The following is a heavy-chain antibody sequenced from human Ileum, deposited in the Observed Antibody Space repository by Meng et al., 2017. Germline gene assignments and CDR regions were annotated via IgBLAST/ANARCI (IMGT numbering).Heavy chain of an antibody. Sequence: SETLSLTCAVYGGSFSGYYWSWIRQPPGKGLEWIGEINHSGSTNYNPSLKSRVTISVDTSKNQFSLKLSSVTAADMAVYYCARAFGTRPAYYYGSGSSFYGMDVWGQGTTVTVSS. V-gene: IGHV4-34*01. CDR1: GGSFSGYY. CDR3: ARAFGTRPAYYYGSGSSFYGMDV. D-gene: IGHD3-10*01. J-gene: IGHJ6*02. CDR2: INHSGST.